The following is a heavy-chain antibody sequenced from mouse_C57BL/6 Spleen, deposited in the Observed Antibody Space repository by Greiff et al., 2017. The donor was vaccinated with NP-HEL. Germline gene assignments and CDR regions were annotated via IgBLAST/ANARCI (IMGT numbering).Heavy chain of an antibody. CDR3: ARSPYYYAMDY. CDR1: GYTFTSYW. V-gene: IGHV1-69*01. J-gene: IGHJ4*01. CDR2: IDRSDGYT. Sequence: QVQLQQPGAELVMPGASVKLSCKASGYTFTSYWMHWVKQRPGQGLEWIGEIDRSDGYTNYNQKFKGKSTLTVDKSSSTAYMQLSSLTSEDSAVYYCARSPYYYAMDYWGQGTSVTVSS.